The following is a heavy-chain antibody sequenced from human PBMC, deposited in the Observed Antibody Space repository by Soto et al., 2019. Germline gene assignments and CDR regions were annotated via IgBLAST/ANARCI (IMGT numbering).Heavy chain of an antibody. CDR1: GGSFSGYY. Sequence: QVQLEQWGAGLLKPSETLSLTCAVYGGSFSGYYWSWIRQPPGKGLEWIGEINHSGSTNNNPSLKSRVTISVDTSKNQFSLKLSSVTAADTAVYYCATGGSGTTEDYYGMDVWGQGTTVIVSS. CDR3: ATGGSGTTEDYYGMDV. CDR2: INHSGST. J-gene: IGHJ6*02. V-gene: IGHV4-34*01. D-gene: IGHD3-10*01.